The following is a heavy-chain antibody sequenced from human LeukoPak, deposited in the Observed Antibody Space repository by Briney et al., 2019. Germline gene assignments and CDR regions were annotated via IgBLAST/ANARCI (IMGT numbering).Heavy chain of an antibody. V-gene: IGHV5-51*01. D-gene: IGHD5-18*01. CDR2: IYPGDSDT. CDR1: GSIFTSYW. Sequence: GASLQISCKASGSIFTSYWIGWGRQLPGKGLEWMGIIYPGDSDTRYSPSFQGQVTISADKSINTAYLQWSSLKASDTAIYYCARRGEAMDPFDYWGQGTLVTVSS. J-gene: IGHJ4*02. CDR3: ARRGEAMDPFDY.